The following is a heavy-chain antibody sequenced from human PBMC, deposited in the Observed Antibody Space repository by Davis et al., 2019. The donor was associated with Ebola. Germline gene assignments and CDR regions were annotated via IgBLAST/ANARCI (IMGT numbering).Heavy chain of an antibody. Sequence: PGGSLRLSCAASGFTFSSYEMNWVRQAPGKGLEWVSYISSSGSTIYYADSVKGRFTISRDNAKNSLYLQMNSLRAEETAVYYCARERRLNCSGGSCYFYYYYGMDVWGQGTTVTVSS. D-gene: IGHD2-15*01. V-gene: IGHV3-48*03. CDR2: ISSSGSTI. CDR1: GFTFSSYE. CDR3: ARERRLNCSGGSCYFYYYYGMDV. J-gene: IGHJ6*02.